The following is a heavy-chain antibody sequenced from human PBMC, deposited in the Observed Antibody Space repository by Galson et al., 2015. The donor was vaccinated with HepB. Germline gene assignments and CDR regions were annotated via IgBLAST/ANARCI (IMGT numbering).Heavy chain of an antibody. CDR1: GYTFTSNG. D-gene: IGHD3-10*01. V-gene: IGHV1-18*01. CDR2: ISAYNGNT. CDR3: ARDRYYYGSGSYWHCFDP. Sequence: SVKVSCKASGYTFTSNGISWVRQAPGQGLEWMGWISAYNGNTNYAQKLQGRVTMTTDTSTSTAYMELRSLRSDDTAVYYCARDRYYYGSGSYWHCFDPWGQGTLVTVSS. J-gene: IGHJ5*02.